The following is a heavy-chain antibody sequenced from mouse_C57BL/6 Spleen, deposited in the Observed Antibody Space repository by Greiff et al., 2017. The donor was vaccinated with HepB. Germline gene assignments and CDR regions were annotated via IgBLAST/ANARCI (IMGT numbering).Heavy chain of an antibody. CDR1: GFTFSDYY. Sequence: EVQLVESEGGLVQPGSSMKLSCTASGFTFSDYYMAWVRQVPEKGLEWVANINYDGSSTYYLDSLKSRFIISRDNAKNILYLQMSSLKSEDTATYYCARDGGSGWYFDVWGTGTTVTVSS. CDR2: INYDGSST. CDR3: ARDGGSGWYFDV. D-gene: IGHD1-1*02. J-gene: IGHJ1*03. V-gene: IGHV5-16*01.